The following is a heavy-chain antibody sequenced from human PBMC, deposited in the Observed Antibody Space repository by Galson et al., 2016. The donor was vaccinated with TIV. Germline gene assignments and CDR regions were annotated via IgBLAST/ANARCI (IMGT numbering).Heavy chain of an antibody. J-gene: IGHJ4*02. V-gene: IGHV3-23*01. Sequence: SLRLSCAASGFTFSSFAVSWVRQAPGKGLEWVSGISAGGGRTNYADSEKGRFTISRDNPKNTLYLQMRSLRAEDTALYFCAKMDSSGFDFVRRFDCWGQGTLATVSS. CDR1: GFTFSSFA. CDR2: ISAGGGRT. CDR3: AKMDSSGFDFVRRFDC. D-gene: IGHD3-22*01.